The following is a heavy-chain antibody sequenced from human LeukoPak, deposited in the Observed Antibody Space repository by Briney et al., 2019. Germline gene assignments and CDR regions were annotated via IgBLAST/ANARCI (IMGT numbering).Heavy chain of an antibody. CDR3: ASSHDGSGNN. CDR2: INYDGSHK. CDR1: GFSFGSYW. D-gene: IGHD3-22*01. V-gene: IGHV3-7*01. Sequence: GGSLRLSCVASGFSFGSYWMDWVRPAPGKGLEWVANINYDGSHKYYVDSVKGRFTISRDNAKNSLYLQMNSLRVDDTAVYFCASSHDGSGNNWGQGTMVTVSS. J-gene: IGHJ4*02.